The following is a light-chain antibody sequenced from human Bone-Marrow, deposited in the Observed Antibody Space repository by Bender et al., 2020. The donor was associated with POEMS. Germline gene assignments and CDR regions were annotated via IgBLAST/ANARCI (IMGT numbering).Light chain of an antibody. Sequence: SYVLTQPPSVSVAPGQTARITCGGNNIGSESVHWYQQRPGQAPVLVVSDDSDRPSGIPERFSGSNSGNTATLTISRVEAGDEADYYCQVWDSSRDHFVVFGGGTKLTVL. CDR1: NIGSES. J-gene: IGLJ2*01. CDR3: QVWDSSRDHFVV. V-gene: IGLV3-21*02. CDR2: DDS.